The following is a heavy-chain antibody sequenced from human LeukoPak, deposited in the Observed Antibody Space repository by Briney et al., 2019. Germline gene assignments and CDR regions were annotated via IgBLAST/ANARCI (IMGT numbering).Heavy chain of an antibody. Sequence: PGGSLRLSCIASGFTFSSYSMTWVRQAPGKGLEWLANIGRDGSERHYVDSVKGRFTISRDNAKNSLYLQMNSLRAEDTAVYYCAAPKQNGKSGSRWYHDLWGRGTLVTVSS. CDR2: IGRDGSER. CDR3: AAPKQNGKSGSRWYHDL. D-gene: IGHD3-10*01. J-gene: IGHJ2*01. V-gene: IGHV3-7*01. CDR1: GFTFSSYS.